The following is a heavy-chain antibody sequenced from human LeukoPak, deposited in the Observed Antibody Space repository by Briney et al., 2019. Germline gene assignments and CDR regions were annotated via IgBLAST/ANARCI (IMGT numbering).Heavy chain of an antibody. D-gene: IGHD2-2*01. CDR2: IYYSGST. Sequence: RPSETLSLTCTVSGGSISSSSYYWGWIRQPPGKGLEWIGSIYYSGSTYYNPSLKSRVTISVDTSKNQFSLKLSSVTAADTAVYYCARRAYCTSCYSRLHWFDPWGQGTLVTVSS. J-gene: IGHJ5*02. CDR3: ARRAYCTSCYSRLHWFDP. V-gene: IGHV4-39*01. CDR1: GGSISSSSYY.